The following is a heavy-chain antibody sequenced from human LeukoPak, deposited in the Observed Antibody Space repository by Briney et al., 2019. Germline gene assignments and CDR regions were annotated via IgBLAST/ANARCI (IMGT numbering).Heavy chain of an antibody. Sequence: NPSETLSLTCAVYGGSFSGYYWSWIRQPPGKGLEWIGEINHSGSTNCNPSLKSRVTISVDTSKNQFSLKLSSVTAADTAVFYCARFTGYCSGTSCYPNAFDIWGQGTMVTVSS. CDR2: INHSGST. CDR1: GGSFSGYY. CDR3: ARFTGYCSGTSCYPNAFDI. J-gene: IGHJ3*02. V-gene: IGHV4-34*01. D-gene: IGHD2-2*01.